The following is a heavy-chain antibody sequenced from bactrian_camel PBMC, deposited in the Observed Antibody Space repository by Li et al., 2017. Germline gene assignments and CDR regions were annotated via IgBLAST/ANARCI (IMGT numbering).Heavy chain of an antibody. V-gene: IGHV3S54*01. CDR1: GDVYC. CDR2: INIQRGRT. D-gene: IGHD6*01. Sequence: QVQLVESGGGSVQTGGTLRLSCEASGDVYCMSWFRQGSENKREGVASINIQRGRTYYGDPVKGRFTISQDSARNTVYLQMNNLQPEDTATYYCAEGRGSRGEHCYSLNYWGQGTQVTVS. CDR3: AEGRGSRGEHCYSLNY. J-gene: IGHJ4*01.